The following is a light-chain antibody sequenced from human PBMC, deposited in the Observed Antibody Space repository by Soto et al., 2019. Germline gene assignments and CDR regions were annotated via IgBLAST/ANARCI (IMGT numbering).Light chain of an antibody. CDR3: QQYNSYSGT. V-gene: IGKV1-5*01. CDR2: DAS. J-gene: IGKJ1*01. Sequence: DIQMTKSPFTLSASIGDIVTISFRASQTLRTGVAWYKQRPGKAPDLLIFDASSLESGVPSRFSGSGSGTEFTLTISSLQPDDFAIYYCQQYNSYSGTFGQGTKVDIK. CDR1: QTLRTG.